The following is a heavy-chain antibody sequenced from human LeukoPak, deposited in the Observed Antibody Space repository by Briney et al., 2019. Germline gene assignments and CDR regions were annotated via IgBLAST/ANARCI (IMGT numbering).Heavy chain of an antibody. V-gene: IGHV4-34*01. Sequence: SETLSLTCAVYGGSFSGYYWSWIRQPPGKGLEWIGEINHSGSTNYNPSLESRVTISVDTSKNQFSLKLSSVTAADTAVYYCARSPPAEWLRCGYFDYWGQGTLVTVSS. CDR2: INHSGST. CDR3: ARSPPAEWLRCGYFDY. CDR1: GGSFSGYY. D-gene: IGHD5-12*01. J-gene: IGHJ4*02.